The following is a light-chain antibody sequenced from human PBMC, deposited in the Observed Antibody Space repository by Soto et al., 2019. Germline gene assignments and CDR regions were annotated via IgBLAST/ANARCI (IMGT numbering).Light chain of an antibody. J-gene: IGKJ2*01. CDR1: KSISIY. Sequence: DIQVTQSPSSLSASVRDRVTITCRASKSISIYLNWYQQKPGKAPKLLIYAASNLQSGVPSRFTGSGSGTDFTLTISSLQPEDFEAYYCQQSHSTPYTFGQGTKLEIK. CDR2: AAS. CDR3: QQSHSTPYT. V-gene: IGKV1-39*01.